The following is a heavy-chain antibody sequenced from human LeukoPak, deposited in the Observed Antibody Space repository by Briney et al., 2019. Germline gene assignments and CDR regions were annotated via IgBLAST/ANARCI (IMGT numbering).Heavy chain of an antibody. D-gene: IGHD3-22*01. CDR3: ARVYYDSSGYYDAFDI. V-gene: IGHV3-48*01. Sequence: GGSLRLSCAASGFTFSSYSMNWVRQAPGKGLEWVSYISSSSSTIYHADSVKGRFTISRDNAKNSLYLQMNSLRAEDTAVYYCARVYYDSSGYYDAFDIWGQGTMVTVSS. CDR1: GFTFSSYS. J-gene: IGHJ3*02. CDR2: ISSSSSTI.